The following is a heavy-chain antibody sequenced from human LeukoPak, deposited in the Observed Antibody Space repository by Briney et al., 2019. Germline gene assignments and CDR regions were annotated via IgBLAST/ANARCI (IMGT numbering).Heavy chain of an antibody. CDR3: ARHLGGYTHFDY. J-gene: IGHJ4*02. V-gene: IGHV5-10-1*01. CDR1: GYSFTSYW. Sequence: GESLKISCKGSGYSFTSYWITWVRQMPGKGLECVGKIDPSDSYTNYSPSFRGHVTISADKSINTAYLQWSSLKASDTAIYYCARHLGGYTHFDYWGQGTLVTVSS. CDR2: IDPSDSYT. D-gene: IGHD3-22*01.